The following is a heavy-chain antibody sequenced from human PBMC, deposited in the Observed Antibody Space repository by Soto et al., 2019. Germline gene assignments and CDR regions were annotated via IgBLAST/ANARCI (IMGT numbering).Heavy chain of an antibody. CDR3: VNGADLRTGYYHARAV. J-gene: IGHJ6*02. CDR2: MNPKSGGT. D-gene: IGHD1-26*01. CDR1: GYSFTGHD. V-gene: IGHV1-8*01. Sequence: QVQLVQSGAEVRKPWASVRVSCKASGYSFTGHDVNWVRQASGPGLEWMGWMNPKSGGTGYAQQSHGRRITTTDNTINTAYMDLSGLTSQDTAVYYCVNGADLRTGYYHARAVWGHGTTVTVSS.